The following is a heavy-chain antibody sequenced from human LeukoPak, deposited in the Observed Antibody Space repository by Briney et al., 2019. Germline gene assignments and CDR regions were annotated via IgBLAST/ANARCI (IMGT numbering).Heavy chain of an antibody. CDR3: AKYFYDSSTYSFDY. D-gene: IGHD3-22*01. V-gene: IGHV3-23*01. CDR1: GFTFSNYA. CDR2: IGSGGTT. Sequence: GGSLRLSCAASGFTFSNYAMSWVRQAPGNGLEWVSSIGSGGTTHYADSVKGRFTISRDNSKDTLFLQMNSLRAEDTAAYYCAKYFYDSSTYSFDYWGQGTLVTVSS. J-gene: IGHJ4*02.